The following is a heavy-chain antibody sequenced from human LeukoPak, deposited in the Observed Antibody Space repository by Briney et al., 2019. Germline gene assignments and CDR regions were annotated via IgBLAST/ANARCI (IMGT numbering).Heavy chain of an antibody. CDR1: GFTFDDYA. J-gene: IGHJ1*01. V-gene: IGHV3-21*01. CDR3: ARSGSAVAGTAYFQH. D-gene: IGHD6-19*01. CDR2: IHSSSSYI. Sequence: PGGSLRLSCAASGFTFDDYAMHWVRQAPGKGLEWVSPIHSSSSYIYYADSVKGRFTISRDNAKNSLYLQMNSLRAEDTAVYYCARSGSAVAGTAYFQHWGQGTLVSVSS.